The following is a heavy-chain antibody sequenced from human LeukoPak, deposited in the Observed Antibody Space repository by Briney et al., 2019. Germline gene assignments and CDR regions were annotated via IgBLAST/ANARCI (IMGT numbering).Heavy chain of an antibody. Sequence: GESLKISCKGSGYSFTSYWIGWVRQVPGRSLELIGIIYPGDYDTRYSPSYQGHVPISADKSISTAYLQWSSLKASDTAIYYCARHQIVGATRSPFDYWGQGTLVTVSS. D-gene: IGHD1-26*01. V-gene: IGHV5-51*01. CDR1: GYSFTSYW. CDR2: IYPGDYDT. CDR3: ARHQIVGATRSPFDY. J-gene: IGHJ4*02.